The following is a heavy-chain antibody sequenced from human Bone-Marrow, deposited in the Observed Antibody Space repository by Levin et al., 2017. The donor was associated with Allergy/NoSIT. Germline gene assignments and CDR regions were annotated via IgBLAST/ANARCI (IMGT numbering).Heavy chain of an antibody. CDR3: AKDSTSGRSPVGGTHFDS. V-gene: IGHV3-9*01. Sequence: SLKISCAASGFNIGDYAMHWVRQAPGKGLEWVSGITWNRGNKDYADSVKGRFTISRDNAKNSLYLQMNSLRAEDTAVYYCAKDSTSGRSPVGGTHFDSWGQGTLVTVSS. J-gene: IGHJ4*02. D-gene: IGHD1-26*01. CDR1: GFNIGDYA. CDR2: ITWNRGNK.